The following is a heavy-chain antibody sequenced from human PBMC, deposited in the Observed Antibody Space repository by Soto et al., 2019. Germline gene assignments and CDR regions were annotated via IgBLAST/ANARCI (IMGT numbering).Heavy chain of an antibody. Sequence: PAETLSLTCTVPGASINNNDYYWIWIRQTPGKGLEWIGYVYYSGTTDYIPSLKSRLSMSIDKSQNQFTLKLNSVTAADTATYYCARMSYFYDKWYFDLWGRGTLVTVSS. CDR2: VYYSGTT. J-gene: IGHJ2*01. D-gene: IGHD3-22*01. V-gene: IGHV4-30-4*01. CDR1: GASINNNDYY. CDR3: ARMSYFYDKWYFDL.